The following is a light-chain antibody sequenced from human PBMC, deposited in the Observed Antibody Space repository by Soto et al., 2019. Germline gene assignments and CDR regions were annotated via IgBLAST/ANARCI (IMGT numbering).Light chain of an antibody. CDR2: DAS. Sequence: DIQMTQSPSTLSASVGDRVTITCRASQSISSWLAWYQQKPEKAPKLLIYDASSLESGVPSRFSGSGSGTEFTLTISSLQPDDFATYCCQQYNSYPWTFGQGTKVEIK. CDR3: QQYNSYPWT. J-gene: IGKJ1*01. CDR1: QSISSW. V-gene: IGKV1-5*01.